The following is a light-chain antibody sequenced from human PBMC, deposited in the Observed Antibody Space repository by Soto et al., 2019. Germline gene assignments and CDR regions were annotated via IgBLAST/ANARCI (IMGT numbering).Light chain of an antibody. CDR2: EVS. CDR1: SSDVGGYNY. CDR3: SSYTSSSIDYV. V-gene: IGLV2-14*01. Sequence: QSALTQPASVSGSPGQSITISCTGTSSDVGGYNYVSWYQQHPGKAPKLMIYEVSNRLSGVSNRFSGSKSGNTASLTISGLQAEYEADYYCSSYTSSSIDYVFGTGTKLTVL. J-gene: IGLJ1*01.